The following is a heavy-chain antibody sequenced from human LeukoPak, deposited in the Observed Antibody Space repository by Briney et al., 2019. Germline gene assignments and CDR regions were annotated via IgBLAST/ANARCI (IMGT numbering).Heavy chain of an antibody. CDR2: INHSGST. V-gene: IGHV4-34*01. D-gene: IGHD6-13*01. CDR3: ARVRSSSSCLGLPCWFDP. CDR1: GGSFSGYY. Sequence: PSETLSLTCAVYGGSFSGYYWSWIRQPPGKGLEWIGEINHSGSTNYNPSLKSRVTISVDTSKNQFSLKLSSVTAADTAVYYCARVRSSSSCLGLPCWFDPWGQGTLVTVSS. J-gene: IGHJ5*02.